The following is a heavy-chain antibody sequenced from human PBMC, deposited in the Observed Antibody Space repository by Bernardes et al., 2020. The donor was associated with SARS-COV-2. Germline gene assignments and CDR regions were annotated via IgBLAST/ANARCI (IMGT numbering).Heavy chain of an antibody. CDR2: MNLNSGNT. CDR3: ARIDRVDV. J-gene: IGHJ6*02. D-gene: IGHD3-10*01. Sequence: ASVKVSCKASGYTFTSYDINWVRQATGQGLEWMGWMNLNSGNTGSAQKFQGRVTMTRDTYISTAYMELSSLTSEDTAVYYCARIDRVDVWGQGTTVTVSS. CDR1: GYTFTSYD. V-gene: IGHV1-8*01.